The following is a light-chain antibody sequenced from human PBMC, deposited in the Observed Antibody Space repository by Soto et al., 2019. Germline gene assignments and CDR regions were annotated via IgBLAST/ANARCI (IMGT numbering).Light chain of an antibody. J-gene: IGKJ3*01. Sequence: EVVLTQSPGTLSLSPGERATLSCRASQTVSSGYLAWYQHRPGQTPRLLIFGASNRATAIPDRFSGSGSGTGFTLTISRLEPEDFAVYYCQHYGGSPGVTFGPGTKVDIK. CDR1: QTVSSGY. V-gene: IGKV3-20*01. CDR2: GAS. CDR3: QHYGGSPGVT.